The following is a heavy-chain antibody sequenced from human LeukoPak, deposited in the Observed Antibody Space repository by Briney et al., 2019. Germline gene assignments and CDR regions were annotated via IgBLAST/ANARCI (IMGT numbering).Heavy chain of an antibody. Sequence: SETLSLTCTVSGGSIRSYYWTWIRQPPGKGLEYIGYIYDSGSTSYNPSLKSRVTISVDTSKNQFSLNLSSVTAADTAVYYCARATVTYSYYYGMDVWGQGTMVTVSS. V-gene: IGHV4-59*08. CDR1: GGSIRSYY. CDR3: ARATVTYSYYYGMDV. CDR2: IYDSGST. D-gene: IGHD4-17*01. J-gene: IGHJ6*02.